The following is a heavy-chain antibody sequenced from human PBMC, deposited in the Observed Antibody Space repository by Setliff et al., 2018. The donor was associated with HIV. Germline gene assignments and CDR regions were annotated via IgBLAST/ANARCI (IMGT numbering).Heavy chain of an antibody. D-gene: IGHD2-8*01. J-gene: IGHJ3*02. Sequence: GESLKISCKASGYSFPNSWIGWVRQMPGKGLEWMGIIYPADSDTKYNPSFQGQVIISDDKSISTAYLQWSNVKASDTAIYYCATSKMVAFDIWGQGTMVTVSS. V-gene: IGHV5-51*01. CDR1: GYSFPNSW. CDR3: ATSKMVAFDI. CDR2: IYPADSDT.